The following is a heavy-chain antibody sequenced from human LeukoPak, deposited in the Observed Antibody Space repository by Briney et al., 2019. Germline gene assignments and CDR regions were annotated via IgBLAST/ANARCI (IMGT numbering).Heavy chain of an antibody. D-gene: IGHD3-10*01. CDR1: GGTFSSYA. V-gene: IGHV1-69*13. J-gene: IGHJ4*02. Sequence: GASVKVSCKASGGTFSSYAISWVRQAPGQGLEWMGGIIPIFGTANYAQKFQGRVTITADESTSTAYMELSSLRSEDTAVYYCARESMVRGGPQGPDRFDYWGQGTLVTVSS. CDR3: ARESMVRGGPQGPDRFDY. CDR2: IIPIFGTA.